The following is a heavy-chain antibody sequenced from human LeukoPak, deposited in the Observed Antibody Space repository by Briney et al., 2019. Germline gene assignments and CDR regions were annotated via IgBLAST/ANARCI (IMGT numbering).Heavy chain of an antibody. CDR3: ARGGDDYDDYGWLY. CDR2: IRSRADNT. J-gene: IGHJ4*02. D-gene: IGHD4-17*01. CDR1: GFTFSNYA. V-gene: IGHV3-23*01. Sequence: PGGSLRLSCAASGFTFSNYAMSWVRQAPGKGLEWVSSIRSRADNTYHADFAKGRFTISRDNSKNTLYLQMNSLRAEDTAVYCCARGGDDYDDYGWLYWGQGTLVTVSS.